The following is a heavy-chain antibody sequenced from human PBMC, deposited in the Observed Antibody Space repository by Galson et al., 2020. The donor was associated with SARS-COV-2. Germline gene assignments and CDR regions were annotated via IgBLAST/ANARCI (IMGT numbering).Heavy chain of an antibody. V-gene: IGHV4-4*02. CDR2: IHHSGNT. Sequence: SETLSLTCAVSGGSVINTNWWTWVRQSPGKRLEWIGEIHHSGNTNHNPSLNSRVTISVDTSKNQFSLKLISVTAADTAVYFCARLGDCSGGTCYSRGYNWFDPWGQGTLVTVSS. CDR1: GGSVINTNW. CDR3: ARLGDCSGGTCYSRGYNWFDP. D-gene: IGHD2-15*01. J-gene: IGHJ5*02.